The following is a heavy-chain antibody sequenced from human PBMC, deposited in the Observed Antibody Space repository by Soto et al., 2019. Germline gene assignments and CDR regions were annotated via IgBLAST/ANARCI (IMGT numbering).Heavy chain of an antibody. CDR1: GFTFSSYA. V-gene: IGHV3-23*01. J-gene: IGHJ3*02. D-gene: IGHD3-3*01. CDR3: AKETYDFWSGYLTDAFDI. CDR2: ISGSGGST. Sequence: PGGSLRLSCAASGFTFSSYAMSWVRQAPGKGLEWVSAISGSGGSTYYADSVKGRFTISRDNSKNTLYLQMNSLRAEDTAVYYCAKETYDFWSGYLTDAFDIWGQGTMVTVSS.